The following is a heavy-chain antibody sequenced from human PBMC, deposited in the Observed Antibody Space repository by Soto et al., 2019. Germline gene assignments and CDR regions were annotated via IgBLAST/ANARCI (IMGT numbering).Heavy chain of an antibody. Sequence: SETLSLTCTVSGGSISSYYWSWIRQPPGKGLERIGYIYYSGSTNYNPSIKSRITISVDTSKNQFSLKLCFVSASDTAVYYCARRYSSAFDIWGQGTMVTVS. CDR2: IYYSGST. V-gene: IGHV4-59*08. CDR3: ARRYSSAFDI. J-gene: IGHJ3*02. CDR1: GGSISSYY. D-gene: IGHD6-13*01.